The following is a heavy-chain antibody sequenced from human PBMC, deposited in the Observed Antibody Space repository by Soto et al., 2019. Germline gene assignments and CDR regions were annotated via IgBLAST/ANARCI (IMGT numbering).Heavy chain of an antibody. CDR1: GGSISSYY. Sequence: PSETLSLTCTVSGGSISSYYWSWIRQPPGKGLEWIGYIYYSGGTLYNPSLKSRVTISVDKSRNQFSLTLTSVTAADTAVYYCARDSLTGNWFDPWGQGTLVTVSS. D-gene: IGHD2-8*02. V-gene: IGHV4-59*12. CDR2: IYYSGGT. J-gene: IGHJ5*02. CDR3: ARDSLTGNWFDP.